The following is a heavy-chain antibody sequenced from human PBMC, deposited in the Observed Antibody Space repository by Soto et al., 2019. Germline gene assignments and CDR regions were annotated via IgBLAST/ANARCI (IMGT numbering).Heavy chain of an antibody. D-gene: IGHD5-18*01. Sequence: QPGGSLRLSCAASGFTFSSYGMHWVRQAPGKGLEWVAVIWYDGSNKYYVDSVKGRFTISKDNAENSLELHMNRLRVEDTAVYYCVRDRGYNAFDYWGLGTLVTVSS. CDR3: VRDRGYNAFDY. CDR1: GFTFSSYG. J-gene: IGHJ4*02. V-gene: IGHV3-33*01. CDR2: IWYDGSNK.